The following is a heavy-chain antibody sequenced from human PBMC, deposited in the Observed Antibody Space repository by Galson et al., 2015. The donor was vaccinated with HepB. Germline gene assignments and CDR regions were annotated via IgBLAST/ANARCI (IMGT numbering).Heavy chain of an antibody. CDR2: ISNTNSYI. Sequence: SLRLSCAASGFTFSSYSMNWVRQAPGKGLEWVSSISNTNSYIYYADSVEGRFTISRDNAKNSLFLQLNSLRAEDTAVYYCARDDSSGSWYFDLWGRGTLVTVSS. CDR1: GFTFSSYS. D-gene: IGHD6-19*01. V-gene: IGHV3-21*01. J-gene: IGHJ2*01. CDR3: ARDDSSGSWYFDL.